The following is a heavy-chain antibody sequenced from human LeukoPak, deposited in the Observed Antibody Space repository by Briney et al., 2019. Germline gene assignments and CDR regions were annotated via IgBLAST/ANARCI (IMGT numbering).Heavy chain of an antibody. D-gene: IGHD4/OR15-4a*01. CDR2: IRQDGSDI. Sequence: GGSLRLSCAASGFTFSKYWVSWVRQAPGKGLEWVANIRQDGSDIYYVDSVKGRFTISRDNAKNLLHLQMNSLRADDTAVYYCVRDTFGASDSWGQGSLVSVSS. J-gene: IGHJ4*02. CDR1: GFTFSKYW. CDR3: VRDTFGASDS. V-gene: IGHV3-7*01.